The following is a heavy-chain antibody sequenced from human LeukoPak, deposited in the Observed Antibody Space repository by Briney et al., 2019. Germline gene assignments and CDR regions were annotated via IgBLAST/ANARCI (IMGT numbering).Heavy chain of an antibody. V-gene: IGHV3-21*01. CDR2: ISSSSSYI. J-gene: IGHJ4*02. Sequence: GGSLRLSCAASGFTFSSYIMNWVRQAPGEGLEWVSSISSSSSYIYYADSVKGRFTISRDNAKNSLYLQMNSLRAEDTAVYYCARDRLGYCSSTSCYGWGQGTLVTVSS. CDR3: ARDRLGYCSSTSCYG. D-gene: IGHD2-2*01. CDR1: GFTFSSYI.